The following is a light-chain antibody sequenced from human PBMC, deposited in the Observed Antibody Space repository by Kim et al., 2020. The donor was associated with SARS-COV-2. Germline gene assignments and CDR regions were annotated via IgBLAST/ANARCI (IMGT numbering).Light chain of an antibody. CDR2: DNN. V-gene: IGLV1-51*01. CDR3: GTWDTTLNDQF. CDR1: LSHIGQYY. Sequence: GQKVTISRAGSLSHIGQYYVSWYQQFPGTAPKPLIYDNNKRTSGIPDRFSSSKAGTSAYLGITGLQTGDEADYYYGTWDTTLNDQFFGGGTQLTV. J-gene: IGLJ2*01.